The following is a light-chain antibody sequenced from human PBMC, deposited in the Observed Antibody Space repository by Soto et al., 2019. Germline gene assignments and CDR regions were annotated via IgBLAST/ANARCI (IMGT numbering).Light chain of an antibody. Sequence: QSALTQPASVSGSPGQSIAISCTGTRSDVGAYRFVSWYQHHPDKAPKLIIYEVSSRPSGVSYRFSGSKSGNTASLTISGLQAEDEAVYYCTSYTDSNIVLFGGGTKLTVL. CDR3: TSYTDSNIVL. J-gene: IGLJ2*01. V-gene: IGLV2-14*01. CDR2: EVS. CDR1: RSDVGAYRF.